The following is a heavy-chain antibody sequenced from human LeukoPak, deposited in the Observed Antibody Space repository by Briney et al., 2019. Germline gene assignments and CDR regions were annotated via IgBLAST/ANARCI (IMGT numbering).Heavy chain of an antibody. CDR2: INLNSGGT. CDR3: ARDLIGEYSYGYSDAFDI. J-gene: IGHJ3*02. Sequence: ASVKVSCKASGYTFTGYYMHWVRQAPGQGLEWMGWINLNSGGTNYAQKFQGRVTMTRDTSISTAYMELSRLRSDDTAVYYCARDLIGEYSYGYSDAFDIWGQGTMVTVSS. V-gene: IGHV1-2*02. D-gene: IGHD5-18*01. CDR1: GYTFTGYY.